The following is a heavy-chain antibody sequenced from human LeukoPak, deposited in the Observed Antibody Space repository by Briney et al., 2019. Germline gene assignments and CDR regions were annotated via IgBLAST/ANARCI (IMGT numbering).Heavy chain of an antibody. V-gene: IGHV3-66*01. CDR1: GFTVSSNY. D-gene: IGHD3-22*01. CDR2: IYSGGNT. Sequence: PGGSLRLSCAASGFTVSSNYMSWVRQAPGKGLECVSVIYSGGNTYYADSVKGRFTISRDNSKNTLYLQMNSLRAEDTAVYYCARGHYYDRFGFAFDIWGQGTMVTVSS. J-gene: IGHJ3*02. CDR3: ARGHYYDRFGFAFDI.